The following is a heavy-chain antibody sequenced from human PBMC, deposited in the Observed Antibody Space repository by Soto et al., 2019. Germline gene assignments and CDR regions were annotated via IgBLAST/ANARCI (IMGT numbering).Heavy chain of an antibody. D-gene: IGHD1-26*01. CDR3: GTGSAFDF. Sequence: DVQLVESGGALVKPGGSLRISCEGSRLTFSNSYMSWVRQAPGKGLEWVGRIKTITTGGTTDYAAPVKGRFTISRDDSKKTLYLQMSSLRTEDTAVYYCGTGSAFDFWGQGTMVTVSP. J-gene: IGHJ3*01. CDR2: IKTITTGGTT. V-gene: IGHV3-15*02. CDR1: RLTFSNSY.